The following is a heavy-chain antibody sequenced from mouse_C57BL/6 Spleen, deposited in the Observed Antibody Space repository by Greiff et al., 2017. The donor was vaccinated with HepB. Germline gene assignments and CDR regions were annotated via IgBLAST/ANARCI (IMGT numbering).Heavy chain of an antibody. CDR3: ARDDYDGSSYRFAY. V-gene: IGHV3-6*01. CDR1: GYSITSGYY. Sequence: VQLKESGPGLVKPSQSLSLTCSVTGYSITSGYYWNWIRQFPGNKLEWMGYISYDGSNNYNPSLKNRISITRDTSKNQFFLKLNSVTTEDTATYYCARDDYDGSSYRFAYWGQGTLVTVSA. CDR2: ISYDGSN. J-gene: IGHJ3*01. D-gene: IGHD1-1*01.